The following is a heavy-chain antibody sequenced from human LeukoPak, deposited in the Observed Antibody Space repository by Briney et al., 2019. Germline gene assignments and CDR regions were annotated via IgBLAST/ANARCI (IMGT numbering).Heavy chain of an antibody. J-gene: IGHJ6*02. D-gene: IGHD5-18*01. Sequence: SETLSLTCAVYGGSFSGYYWSWIRQPPGKGLEWIGEINHSGSTNYNPSLKSRVTISVDTSKNQFSLELSSVTAADTAVYYCARVGYSYGHYYYYGMDVWGQGTTVTVSS. CDR3: ARVGYSYGHYYYYGMDV. CDR2: INHSGST. CDR1: GGSFSGYY. V-gene: IGHV4-34*01.